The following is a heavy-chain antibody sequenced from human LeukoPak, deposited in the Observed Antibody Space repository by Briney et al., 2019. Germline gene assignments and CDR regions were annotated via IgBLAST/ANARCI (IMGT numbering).Heavy chain of an antibody. CDR1: GDSVSSNSAA. CDR2: TYYRSKWYN. CDR3: ARDPGPPRYCSGGSCYTQRTHHFDP. V-gene: IGHV6-1*01. J-gene: IGHJ5*02. D-gene: IGHD2-15*01. Sequence: SQTLSLTCAISGDSVSSNSAAWNWIRQSPSRGLEWLGRTYYRSKWYNDYAVSVKSRITINPDTSKNQFSLQLNSVTPEDTAVYYCARDPGPPRYCSGGSCYTQRTHHFDPWGQGTLVTVSS.